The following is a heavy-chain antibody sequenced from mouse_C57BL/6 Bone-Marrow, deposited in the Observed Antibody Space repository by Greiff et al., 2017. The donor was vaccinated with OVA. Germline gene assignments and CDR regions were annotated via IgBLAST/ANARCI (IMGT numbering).Heavy chain of an antibody. Sequence: LQESGPELVKPGASVKISCKASGYSFTDYNMNWVKQSNGKSLEWIGVINPNYGTTSYNQKFKGKATLTVDQSSSTAYMQLNSLTSEDSAVYYWARGRVVAKGYWYFDVWGTGTTVTVSS. J-gene: IGHJ1*03. CDR2: INPNYGTT. V-gene: IGHV1-39*01. CDR1: GYSFTDYN. CDR3: ARGRVVAKGYWYFDV. D-gene: IGHD1-1*01.